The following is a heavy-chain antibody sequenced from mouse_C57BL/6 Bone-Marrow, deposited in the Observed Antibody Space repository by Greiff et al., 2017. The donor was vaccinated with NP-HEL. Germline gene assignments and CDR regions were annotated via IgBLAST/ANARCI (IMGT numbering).Heavy chain of an antibody. CDR1: GYTFTSYW. CDR3: AWGGYYLDY. CDR2: IYPGSGST. V-gene: IGHV1-55*01. Sequence: QVQLQQPGAELVKPGASVKMSCKASGYTFTSYWITWVKQRPGQGLEWIGDIYPGSGSTNYNEKFKRKATLTADKSSSTAYMQLSILTSEDSAVYYCAWGGYYLDYWGQGTTLTVSS. J-gene: IGHJ2*01.